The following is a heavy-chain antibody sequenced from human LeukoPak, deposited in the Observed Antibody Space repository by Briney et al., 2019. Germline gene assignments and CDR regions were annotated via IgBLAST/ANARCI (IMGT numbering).Heavy chain of an antibody. Sequence: GGSLRLSCAASGFTFSNYIINWVRQAPGKGLEWVSSISSSGSYINYADSVKGRFTISRDNAKNSLYLQMNSLRAEDTAVYYCVRGGAMVRGVSPLDYWGQGSLVTVSS. J-gene: IGHJ4*02. V-gene: IGHV3-21*01. CDR2: ISSSGSYI. D-gene: IGHD3-10*01. CDR1: GFTFSNYI. CDR3: VRGGAMVRGVSPLDY.